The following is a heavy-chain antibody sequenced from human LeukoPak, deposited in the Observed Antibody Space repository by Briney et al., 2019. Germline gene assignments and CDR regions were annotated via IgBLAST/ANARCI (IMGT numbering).Heavy chain of an antibody. J-gene: IGHJ1*01. CDR1: RFIFSTYS. CDR3: ASVRAEYFQH. D-gene: IGHD3-10*01. Sequence: PGGSLRLSCGASRFIFSTYSMNWVRQAPGKGLEWVSYISESSSHRYYADSVKGRFTISRDNAKNSLYLEMNGLRAEDTATYYCASVRAEYFQHWGQGTLVTVSS. V-gene: IGHV3-21*06. CDR2: ISESSSHR.